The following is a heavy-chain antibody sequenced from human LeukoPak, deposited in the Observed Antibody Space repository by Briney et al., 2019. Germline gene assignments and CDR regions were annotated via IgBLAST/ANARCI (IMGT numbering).Heavy chain of an antibody. CDR2: IYSGGST. CDR3: ANHYYDSSGNFDY. D-gene: IGHD3-22*01. CDR1: GFTVSSNY. J-gene: IGHJ4*02. Sequence: TGGSLRLSCVASGFTVSSNYMSWVRQAPGKGLEWVSVIYSGGSTYYADSVKGRFTISRDNSKNTLYLQMNSLRAEDTAVYYCANHYYDSSGNFDYWGQGTLVTVSS. V-gene: IGHV3-53*01.